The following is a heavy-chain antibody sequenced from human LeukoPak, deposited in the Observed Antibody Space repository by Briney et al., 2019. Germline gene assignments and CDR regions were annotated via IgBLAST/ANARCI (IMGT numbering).Heavy chain of an antibody. CDR2: INHSGST. CDR1: GGSISSSSYY. J-gene: IGHJ6*03. Sequence: PSETLSLTCTVSGGSISSSSYYWSWIRQPPGKGLEGIGEINHSGSTNYNPSLKSRVTISVDTSKNQFSLTLSSVTAADTAVYYCARVRGSSWPYYYYYYYMDVWGKGTTVTVSS. V-gene: IGHV4-39*07. CDR3: ARVRGSSWPYYYYYYYMDV. D-gene: IGHD6-13*01.